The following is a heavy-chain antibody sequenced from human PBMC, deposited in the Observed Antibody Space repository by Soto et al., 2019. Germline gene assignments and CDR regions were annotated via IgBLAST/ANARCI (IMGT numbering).Heavy chain of an antibody. CDR3: ARGILTGYYRYYYYYGMDV. D-gene: IGHD3-9*01. CDR1: GGSISSYY. J-gene: IGHJ6*02. V-gene: IGHV4-59*01. Sequence: PSETLSLTCTVSGGSISSYYWSWIRQPPGKGLEWIGYSYYSGSTNYNPSLKSRVTISVDKSKNQFSLKLSSVTAADTAVYYCARGILTGYYRYYYYYGMDVWGQGTTVTVSS. CDR2: SYYSGST.